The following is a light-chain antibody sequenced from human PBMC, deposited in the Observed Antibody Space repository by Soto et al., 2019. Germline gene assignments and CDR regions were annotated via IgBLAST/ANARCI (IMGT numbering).Light chain of an antibody. CDR1: QSVGSSF. CDR2: GAS. Sequence: EIVLAHSPGTLSLSPGERATLSCRASQSVGSSFLAWYQQKPGQAPRLLIYGASRRDTGIPDRFSGSGSGTDFTLTISRLEPEDFAVYYCLQYGRPPWTFGQGTKVEIK. V-gene: IGKV3-20*01. J-gene: IGKJ1*01. CDR3: LQYGRPPWT.